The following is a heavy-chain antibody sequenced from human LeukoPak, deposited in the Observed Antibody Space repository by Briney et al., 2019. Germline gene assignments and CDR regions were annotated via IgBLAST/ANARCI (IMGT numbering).Heavy chain of an antibody. Sequence: ASVKVSCKASGYTFTGYYMHWVRQAPGHELEWMGWINPNSGGTNYAQKFQGRVTMTRDTSISTAYMELSRLRSDDTAVYYCARLGGSYYDSSGCWGQGTLVTVSS. J-gene: IGHJ4*02. D-gene: IGHD3-22*01. CDR2: INPNSGGT. CDR3: ARLGGSYYDSSGC. V-gene: IGHV1-2*02. CDR1: GYTFTGYY.